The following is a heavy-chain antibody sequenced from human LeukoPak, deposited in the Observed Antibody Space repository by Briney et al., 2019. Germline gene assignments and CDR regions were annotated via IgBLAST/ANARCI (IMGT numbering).Heavy chain of an antibody. Sequence: SETLSLTCTVSGGSISSYYWSWIRQPAGKGLEWIGRIYTSGSTNHNPSLKSRVTMSVDTFKNQFSLKLSSVTAADTAVYYCARESLFRAVAGRPAPFDSWGQGTLVTVSS. CDR2: IYTSGST. V-gene: IGHV4-4*07. CDR1: GGSISSYY. J-gene: IGHJ4*02. D-gene: IGHD6-19*01. CDR3: ARESLFRAVAGRPAPFDS.